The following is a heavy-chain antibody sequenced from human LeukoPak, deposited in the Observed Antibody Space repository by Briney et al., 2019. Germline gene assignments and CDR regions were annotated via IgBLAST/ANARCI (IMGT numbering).Heavy chain of an antibody. Sequence: ASVKVSCKSSGYTFTGYYMHWVRHAPGQGLEWMGWINPNSGGTNYAQKFQGRVTMPRDTSISTAYMELSRLRSDDTAVYYCARDYPYGSGSYYFDPWGQGTLVTVSS. D-gene: IGHD3-10*01. J-gene: IGHJ5*02. CDR2: INPNSGGT. CDR1: GYTFTGYY. CDR3: ARDYPYGSGSYYFDP. V-gene: IGHV1-2*02.